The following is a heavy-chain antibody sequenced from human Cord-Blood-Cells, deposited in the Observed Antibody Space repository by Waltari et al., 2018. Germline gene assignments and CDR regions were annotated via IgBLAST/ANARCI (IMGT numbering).Heavy chain of an antibody. J-gene: IGHJ4*02. CDR2: ISRMSSYI. D-gene: IGHD7-27*01. Sequence: EVQLVESGGGLVKPGGSLRLSCAASGFTFSSYSMNWVRQAPGKGLGWVSSISRMSSYIYYADAVKGRFTISRDNAKNSLYLQMNSLRAEDTAVYYCARDGTGDYFDYWGQGTLVTVSS. CDR3: ARDGTGDYFDY. V-gene: IGHV3-21*01. CDR1: GFTFSSYS.